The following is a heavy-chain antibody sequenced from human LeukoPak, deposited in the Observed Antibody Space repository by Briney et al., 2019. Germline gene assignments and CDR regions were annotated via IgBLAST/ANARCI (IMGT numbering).Heavy chain of an antibody. V-gene: IGHV1-69*01. D-gene: IGHD6-19*01. CDR2: IIPIFGAA. CDR3: ARLRGSGWYYIDY. J-gene: IGHJ4*02. Sequence: GASVKVSCKASGGTFSSYAISWVRQAPGQGLEWMGGIIPIFGAANYAQKFQGRVTITADESTSTAYMELSSLRSEGTAVYYCARLRGSGWYYIDYWGQGTLVTVSS. CDR1: GGTFSSYA.